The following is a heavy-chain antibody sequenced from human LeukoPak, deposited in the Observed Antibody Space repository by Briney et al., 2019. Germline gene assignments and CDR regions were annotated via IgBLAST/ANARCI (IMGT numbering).Heavy chain of an antibody. CDR1: GFTSSSYS. CDR3: ARAAYDSGSYIVNHDY. J-gene: IGHJ4*02. D-gene: IGHD3-22*01. V-gene: IGHV3-21*04. Sequence: GGSLRLSCAASGFTSSSYSMNWVRQAPGKGLEWVSSISSSSSYIYYADSVKGRFTISRDNSKNTLYLQMSSLRAEDTAVYYCARAAYDSGSYIVNHDYWGQGTLVTVSS. CDR2: ISSSSSYI.